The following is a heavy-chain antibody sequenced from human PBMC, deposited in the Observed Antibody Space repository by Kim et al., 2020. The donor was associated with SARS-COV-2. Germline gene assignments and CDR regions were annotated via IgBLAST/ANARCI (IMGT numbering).Heavy chain of an antibody. J-gene: IGHJ4*02. Sequence: YYSTSLKTRLTISKDTSKNQVVLTMTNMDPVDTATYYCARISGSYRGIDYWGQGTLVTVSS. V-gene: IGHV2-70*01. D-gene: IGHD1-26*01. CDR3: ARISGSYRGIDY.